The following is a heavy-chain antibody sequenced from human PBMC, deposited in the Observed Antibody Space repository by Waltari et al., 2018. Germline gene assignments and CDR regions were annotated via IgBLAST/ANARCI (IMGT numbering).Heavy chain of an antibody. D-gene: IGHD3-22*01. J-gene: IGHJ4*02. CDR2: IIHIFGTA. CDR1: GGTFSSYA. Sequence: QVQLVQSGAEVKKPGSSVKVSCKASGGTFSSYAISWVRQAPGQGLEWMGGIIHIFGTANYAQKFQGRVTITTDESTSTAYMELSSLRSEDTAVYYCANSLDYYDSSGYFDYWGQGTLVTVSS. V-gene: IGHV1-69*05. CDR3: ANSLDYYDSSGYFDY.